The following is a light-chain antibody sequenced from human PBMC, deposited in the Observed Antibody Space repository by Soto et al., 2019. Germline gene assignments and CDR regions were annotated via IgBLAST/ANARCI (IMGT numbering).Light chain of an antibody. V-gene: IGLV7-46*01. CDR2: DTT. CDR1: TGPVTSGHY. J-gene: IGLJ3*02. Sequence: QTVVTQEPSLTVSPGGIVTLTCGSSTGPVTSGHYPYWIQQKPGQAPRTLIYDTTNKHSWTPARFSGSLLGGKAALTLSGAQPEDEADYYCLLSYSGARPWVFGGGTKLTVL. CDR3: LLSYSGARPWV.